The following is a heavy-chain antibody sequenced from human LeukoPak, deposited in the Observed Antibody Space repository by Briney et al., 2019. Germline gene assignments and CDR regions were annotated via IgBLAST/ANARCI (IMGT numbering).Heavy chain of an antibody. V-gene: IGHV3-9*01. D-gene: IGHD2-21*02. CDR2: ISWNSGSI. CDR3: AKDMDCGGDCYSKTFDY. CDR1: GFTFDDYA. J-gene: IGHJ4*02. Sequence: GGSLRLSCAASGFTFDDYAMHWVRQAPGKGLEWVSGISWNSGSIGYADSVKGRFTISRDNAKNSLYLQMNSLRAEDTALYYCAKDMDCGGDCYSKTFDYWGQGTLVTVSS.